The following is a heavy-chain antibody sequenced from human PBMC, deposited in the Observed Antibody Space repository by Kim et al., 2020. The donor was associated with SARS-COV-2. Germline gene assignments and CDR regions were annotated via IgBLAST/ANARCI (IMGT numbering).Heavy chain of an antibody. Sequence: VKGRFTISRDNSKNTLYLQMNSLRAEDTAVYYCARDQLTFGGVIVYTLDYWGQGTLVTVSS. D-gene: IGHD3-16*02. J-gene: IGHJ4*02. V-gene: IGHV3-30*01. CDR3: ARDQLTFGGVIVYTLDY.